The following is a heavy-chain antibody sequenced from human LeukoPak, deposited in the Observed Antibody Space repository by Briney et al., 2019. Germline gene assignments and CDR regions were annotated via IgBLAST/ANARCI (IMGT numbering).Heavy chain of an antibody. CDR3: ARDGMGGIKAFDI. Sequence: GGSLRLSCAASGFTFSSYGMHWVRQAPGRGLEWVANIKHDGSQKYYVDSVKGRITISRDNAKNSLYLQMNSLTAEDTAVYFCARDGMGGIKAFDIWGQGTTVTVSS. J-gene: IGHJ3*02. D-gene: IGHD3-10*01. CDR2: IKHDGSQK. CDR1: GFTFSSYG. V-gene: IGHV3-7*03.